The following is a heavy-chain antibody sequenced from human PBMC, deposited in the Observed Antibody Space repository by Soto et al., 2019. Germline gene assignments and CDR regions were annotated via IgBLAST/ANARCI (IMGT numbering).Heavy chain of an antibody. CDR3: ARAPYSSSSFFFDY. V-gene: IGHV1-46*01. J-gene: IGHJ4*02. D-gene: IGHD6-6*01. Sequence: ASVKVSCKASGYTFTAFFMHWVRQAPGKGLEWMGIINPSGGTTNYAQKFQGRVAMTWDTSTSTVYMDLSSLRSDDTAVYYCARAPYSSSSFFFDYWGPGTLVTVSS. CDR2: INPSGGTT. CDR1: GYTFTAFF.